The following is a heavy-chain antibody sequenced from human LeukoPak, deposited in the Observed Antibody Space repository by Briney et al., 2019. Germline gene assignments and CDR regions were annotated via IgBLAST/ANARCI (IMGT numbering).Heavy chain of an antibody. CDR2: ISAYNGNT. CDR3: ARVLENYWYSSSYDAFDI. D-gene: IGHD6-13*01. Sequence: ASVKVSCKASGYTFTSYGISWVRQAPGQGLEWMGWISAYNGNTNYAQKLQGRVTMTTDTSTSTAYMELRSLRSDDTAVYYCARVLENYWYSSSYDAFDIWGQGTMVTVSS. CDR1: GYTFTSYG. J-gene: IGHJ3*02. V-gene: IGHV1-18*01.